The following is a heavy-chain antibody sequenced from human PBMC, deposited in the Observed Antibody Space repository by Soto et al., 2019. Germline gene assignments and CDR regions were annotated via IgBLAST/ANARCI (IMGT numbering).Heavy chain of an antibody. V-gene: IGHV1-8*01. Sequence: QVQLGQSGAEVKKPGASVKVAFKAYGYTFTCYDINWVRQANGQGLEWMGWMNPNSGNTGYAQKFQGRVTMTRNTSISTAYMELSSLRSEDTAVYYCSRAGDSGYDYGEAGYYGMDVWGQGTTVTVSS. J-gene: IGHJ6*02. CDR3: SRAGDSGYDYGEAGYYGMDV. CDR1: GYTFTCYD. D-gene: IGHD5-12*01. CDR2: MNPNSGNT.